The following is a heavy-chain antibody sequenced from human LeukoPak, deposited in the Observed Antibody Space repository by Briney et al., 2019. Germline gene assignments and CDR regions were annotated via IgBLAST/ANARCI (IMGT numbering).Heavy chain of an antibody. CDR3: AREPGTGLAAAGIDY. Sequence: SETLSLTCTVSGGSISSYYWSWIRQPPGKGLEWIGYIYYSGSTNYNPSLKSRVTISVDTSKNQFSLKLSSVTAADTAVYYCAREPGTGLAAAGIDYWGQGTLVTVSS. J-gene: IGHJ4*02. D-gene: IGHD6-13*01. CDR2: IYYSGST. V-gene: IGHV4-59*01. CDR1: GGSISSYY.